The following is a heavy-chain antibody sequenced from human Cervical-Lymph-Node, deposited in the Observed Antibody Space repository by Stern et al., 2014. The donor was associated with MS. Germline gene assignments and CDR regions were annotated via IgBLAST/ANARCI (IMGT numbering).Heavy chain of an antibody. CDR1: GFTFSSYA. D-gene: IGHD3-22*01. CDR3: ASLSYYYDSSGYSDAFDI. V-gene: IGHV3-30-3*01. J-gene: IGHJ3*02. Sequence: QVQLVESGGGVVQPGRSLRLSCAASGFTFSSYAMHWVRQAPGKVLEWVAVISYDGSNKYYADSVKGRFTISRDKSKNTLYLQMNSLRAEDTAVYYCASLSYYYDSSGYSDAFDIWGQGTMVTVSS. CDR2: ISYDGSNK.